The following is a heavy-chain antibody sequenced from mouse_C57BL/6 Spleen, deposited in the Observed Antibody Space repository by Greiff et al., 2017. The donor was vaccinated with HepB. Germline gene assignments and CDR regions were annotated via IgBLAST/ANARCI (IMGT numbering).Heavy chain of an antibody. V-gene: IGHV1-82*01. J-gene: IGHJ2*01. Sequence: VQLQQSGPELVKPGASVKISCKASGYAFSSSWMNWVKQRPGKGLEWIGRIYPGDGDTNYNGKFKGKATLTADKSSSTAYMQLSSLTSEDSAVYFCARKDPRYYFDYWGQGTTLTVSS. CDR3: ARKDPRYYFDY. CDR1: GYAFSSSW. CDR2: IYPGDGDT.